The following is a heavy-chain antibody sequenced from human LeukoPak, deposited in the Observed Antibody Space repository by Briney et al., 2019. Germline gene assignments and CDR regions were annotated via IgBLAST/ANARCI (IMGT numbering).Heavy chain of an antibody. V-gene: IGHV4-4*07. CDR2: IYGSGGT. CDR1: GGAISNFY. Sequence: SETLSLTCTVSGGAISNFYWSWIRQSAGKGLEWIGQIYGSGGTNYNPSLKSRVTMSADKSKNQISLRLTSVTAADTAVYYCARNRTSYYGEIPFDVWGKGTMVTVSS. J-gene: IGHJ3*01. CDR3: ARNRTSYYGEIPFDV. D-gene: IGHD3/OR15-3a*01.